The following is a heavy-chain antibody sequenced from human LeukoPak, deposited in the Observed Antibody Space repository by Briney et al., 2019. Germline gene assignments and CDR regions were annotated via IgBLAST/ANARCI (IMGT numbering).Heavy chain of an antibody. CDR2: IYYSGST. CDR1: GGSISSYY. D-gene: IGHD3-10*01. V-gene: IGHV4-59*01. CDR3: ARGGSEEPFDY. J-gene: IGHJ4*02. Sequence: PSETLSLTCTVSGGSISSYYWSWIRQPPGKGLEWIGYIYYSGSTNYNPSLKSRVTISVDTSKNQFSLKLSSVTAADTAVYYCARGGSEEPFDYWGQGTLVTVSS.